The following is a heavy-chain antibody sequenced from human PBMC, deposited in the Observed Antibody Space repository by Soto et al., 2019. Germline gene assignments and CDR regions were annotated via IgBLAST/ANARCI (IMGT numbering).Heavy chain of an antibody. Sequence: QLQLQESGPGLVKPSETLSLTCTVSGASISTLTYNWGWIRQPPGKGLEWIGNIYYSGSPYYNPSLKSRVTISVDTSKNQFSLGLRSVTAADTALYFCARHTMTAVTTFDHWGQGTLVTVSS. CDR3: ARHTMTAVTTFDH. D-gene: IGHD4-17*01. V-gene: IGHV4-39*01. J-gene: IGHJ4*02. CDR1: GASISTLTYN. CDR2: IYYSGSP.